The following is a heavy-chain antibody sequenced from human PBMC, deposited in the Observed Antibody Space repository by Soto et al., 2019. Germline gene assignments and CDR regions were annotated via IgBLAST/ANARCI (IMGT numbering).Heavy chain of an antibody. CDR3: ARVNPTVTTEYFDY. CDR2: IYTSGST. V-gene: IGHV4-4*07. CDR1: GGSISRYY. J-gene: IGHJ4*02. D-gene: IGHD4-17*01. Sequence: PSETLSLTCTVSGGSISRYYWSWIRQPAGNGLEWIGRIYTSGSTNYNPSLKSRVTMSVDTSKNQFSLKPSSVTAADTAVYYCARVNPTVTTEYFDYWGQGTLVTVS.